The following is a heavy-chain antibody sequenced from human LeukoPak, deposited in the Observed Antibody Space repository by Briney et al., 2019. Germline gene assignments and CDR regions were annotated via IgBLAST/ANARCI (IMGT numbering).Heavy chain of an antibody. V-gene: IGHV3-48*03. J-gene: IGHJ4*02. CDR2: ISSSDSTI. D-gene: IGHD4-23*01. CDR3: ARDYGGSSPFDY. CDR1: GFTFNKYW. Sequence: GGSLRLSCADSGFTFNKYWMSWVRQAPGKGLEWVSYISSSDSTIYYADSVKGRFTISRDNAKNSLYLQMNSLRAEDTAVYYCARDYGGSSPFDYWGQGTLVTVSS.